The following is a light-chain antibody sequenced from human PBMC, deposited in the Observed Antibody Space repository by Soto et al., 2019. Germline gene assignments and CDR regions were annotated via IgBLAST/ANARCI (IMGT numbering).Light chain of an antibody. J-gene: IGLJ1*01. Sequence: QSVLTQPASVSGSPGQSITVSCTGTSSDVGSYNLVSWYQQHPDKAPKVIIYEVRKRPSGVSNRFSGSKSGNTASLTISGLQAEDEAEYYCGSYAGSSTYVFGPGTKLTVL. CDR2: EVR. V-gene: IGLV2-23*02. CDR3: GSYAGSSTYV. CDR1: SSDVGSYNL.